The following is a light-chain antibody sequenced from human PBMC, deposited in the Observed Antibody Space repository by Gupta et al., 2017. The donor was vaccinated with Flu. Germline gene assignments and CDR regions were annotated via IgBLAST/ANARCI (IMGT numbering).Light chain of an antibody. Sequence: GSSSNIGSNSVNWYQQLPGTAPKLLIYSNNHRPSGVPDRFSGSKSGTSASLAISGLQSEDEADYYCAAWDDSLLGVFGGGTKLTVL. V-gene: IGLV1-44*01. CDR1: SSNIGSNS. CDR2: SNN. CDR3: AAWDDSLLGV. J-gene: IGLJ3*02.